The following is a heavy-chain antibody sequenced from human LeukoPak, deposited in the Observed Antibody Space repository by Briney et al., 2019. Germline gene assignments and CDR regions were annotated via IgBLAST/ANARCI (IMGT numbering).Heavy chain of an antibody. CDR2: ISYDGNEK. CDR3: AKVMITVVTTSKLDS. V-gene: IGHV3-30-3*01. J-gene: IGHJ4*02. Sequence: GGSLRLSCAASGFTFSSYAMHWVRQAPGKGLEWVAVISYDGNEKYYADSVKGRFTISRDNSKNTVYLQMNNLRTDDTAFYYCAKVMITVVTTSKLDSWGQGTLVTVSS. D-gene: IGHD4-23*01. CDR1: GFTFSSYA.